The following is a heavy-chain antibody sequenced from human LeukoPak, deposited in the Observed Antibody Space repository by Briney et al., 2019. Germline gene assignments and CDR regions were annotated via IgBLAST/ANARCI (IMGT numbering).Heavy chain of an antibody. D-gene: IGHD6-19*01. CDR1: GYTLTELS. Sequence: ASVKVSCKVSGYTLTELSMHWVRQAPGKGLEWMGGFDPEDGETIYAQKFQGRVTMTEDTSTDTAYMELSSLRSEDTAVYYCARSQWLAEGSWFDPWGQGTLVTVSS. J-gene: IGHJ5*02. V-gene: IGHV1-24*01. CDR3: ARSQWLAEGSWFDP. CDR2: FDPEDGET.